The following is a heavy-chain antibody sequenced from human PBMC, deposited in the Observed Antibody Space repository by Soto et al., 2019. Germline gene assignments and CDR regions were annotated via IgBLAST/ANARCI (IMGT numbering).Heavy chain of an antibody. V-gene: IGHV1-58*01. D-gene: IGHD3-22*01. CDR1: GVTSTSSV. J-gene: IGHJ4*02. CDR3: AAYQTYYYDSSGYYDY. CDR2: IVVGSGNT. Sequence: AVQVSCKDTGVTSTSSVVQWVRQARGQRLEWIGWIVVGSGNTNYAQKFQERVTITRDMSRSTAYMELSSLRSEDTAVYYCAAYQTYYYDSSGYYDYWGQG.